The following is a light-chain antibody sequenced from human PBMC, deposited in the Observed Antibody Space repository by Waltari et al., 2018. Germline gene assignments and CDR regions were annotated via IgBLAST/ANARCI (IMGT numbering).Light chain of an antibody. CDR2: DVT. J-gene: IGLJ3*02. Sequence: QSALTQPASVSGSPGQSITIPCTGTSSAVGSYNLVSWYQQHPGKAPKLIIYDVTKRPSGVSNRFSGSKSGTTASLTISGLQAEDEADYYCCSYAGSSTLWVFGGGTKLTVL. V-gene: IGLV2-23*02. CDR1: SSAVGSYNL. CDR3: CSYAGSSTLWV.